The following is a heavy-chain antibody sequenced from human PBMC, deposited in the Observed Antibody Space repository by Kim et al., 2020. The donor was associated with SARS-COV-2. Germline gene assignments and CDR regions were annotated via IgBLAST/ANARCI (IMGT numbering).Heavy chain of an antibody. Sequence: GGSLRLSCAASGFTFSSYGMHWVRQAPGKGLEWVAVIWYDGSNKYYADSVKGRFTISRDNSKNTLYLQMNSLRAEDTAVYYCARVGYYDFWSGWDWFDPWGQGTLVTVSS. CDR2: IWYDGSNK. V-gene: IGHV3-33*01. CDR1: GFTFSSYG. D-gene: IGHD3-3*01. CDR3: ARVGYYDFWSGWDWFDP. J-gene: IGHJ5*02.